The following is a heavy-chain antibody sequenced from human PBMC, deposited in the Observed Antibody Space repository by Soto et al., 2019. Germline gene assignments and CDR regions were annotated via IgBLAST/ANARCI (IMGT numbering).Heavy chain of an antibody. J-gene: IGHJ4*02. CDR2: ISGSGGST. CDR1: GLTFSSYA. D-gene: IGHD6-19*01. V-gene: IGHV3-23*01. Sequence: GGSLRLSCAASGLTFSSYAMSWVRQAPGKGPEWVSAISGSGGSTYYADSVKGRFTISRDNSKNTLYLQMNSLRAEDTAVYYCARESERGEVAGTLDYWGQGTLVTVSS. CDR3: ARESERGEVAGTLDY.